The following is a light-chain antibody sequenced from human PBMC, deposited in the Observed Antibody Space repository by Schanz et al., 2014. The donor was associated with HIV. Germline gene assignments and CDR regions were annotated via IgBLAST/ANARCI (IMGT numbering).Light chain of an antibody. J-gene: IGLJ1*01. CDR2: GVN. Sequence: QSALTQPASVSGSPGQSVTISCTGTYTDIGAYNYVSWYQQHPGRAPRLLIYGVNGRPSGISDRFSGSKSGTAASLTISGLQPEDEAEYFCSSYTTSNTHVFGSGTKLTVL. CDR1: YTDIGAYNY. CDR3: SSYTTSNTHV. V-gene: IGLV2-14*03.